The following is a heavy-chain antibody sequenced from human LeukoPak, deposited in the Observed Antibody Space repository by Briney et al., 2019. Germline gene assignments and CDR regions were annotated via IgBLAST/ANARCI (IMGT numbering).Heavy chain of an antibody. J-gene: IGHJ4*02. CDR2: ISAYNGNT. CDR3: ARDPLRFGELLGYFDY. Sequence: ASVKVSCKASGYTFSYYYMYWVRQAPGQGLEWMAWISAYNGNTKYAQKFQGRVTMTTDTSTSTAYMELRSLRSDDTAVYYCARDPLRFGELLGYFDYWGQGTLVTVSS. CDR1: GYTFSYYY. V-gene: IGHV1-18*01. D-gene: IGHD3-10*01.